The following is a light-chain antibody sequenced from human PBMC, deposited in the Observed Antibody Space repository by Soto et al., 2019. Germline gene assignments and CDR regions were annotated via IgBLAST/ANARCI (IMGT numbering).Light chain of an antibody. Sequence: IVCTHIQTTLSLSPVERATLSCSASQSVSTFLAWYQQKPGQAPRLLMYGISRRATGIPDRFSGSGSGTDFTLTITRLEPEDFAVYYCQQYVTSSPRTFGQGSIVDIK. CDR1: QSVSTF. CDR2: GIS. V-gene: IGKV3-20*01. J-gene: IGKJ1*01. CDR3: QQYVTSSPRT.